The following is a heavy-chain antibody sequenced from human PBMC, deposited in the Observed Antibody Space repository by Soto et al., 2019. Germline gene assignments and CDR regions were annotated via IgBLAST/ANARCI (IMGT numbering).Heavy chain of an antibody. CDR1: VFTFSSYE. V-gene: IGHV3-48*03. D-gene: IGHD2-15*01. CDR3: ARATPLKKDLGFEY. J-gene: IGHJ4*02. Sequence: VGSLRLSCASSVFTFSSYEMNCVRHAPGKGLEWVSYISSSGSTIYYADSVKGRFTISRDNAKNSLYLQMNSLRAEDTAVYYCARATPLKKDLGFEYWGQGTLVIVSS. CDR2: ISSSGSTI.